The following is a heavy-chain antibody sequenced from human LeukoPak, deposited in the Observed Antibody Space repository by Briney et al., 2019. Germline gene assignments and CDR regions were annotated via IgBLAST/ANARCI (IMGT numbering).Heavy chain of an antibody. V-gene: IGHV4-59*12. Sequence: SETLSLTCTVSGGSISSYYWSWIRQPPGKGLEWIGYIYYSGSTNYNPSLKSRVTISVDTSKNQFSLKLSSVTAADTAVCYCARENDSTYGYWGQGTLVTVSS. CDR1: GGSISSYY. CDR3: ARENDSTYGY. J-gene: IGHJ4*02. CDR2: IYYSGST. D-gene: IGHD4-11*01.